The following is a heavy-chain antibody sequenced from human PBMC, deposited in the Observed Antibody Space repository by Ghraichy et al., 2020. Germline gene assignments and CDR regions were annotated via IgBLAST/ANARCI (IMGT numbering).Heavy chain of an antibody. Sequence: ASVKVSCKASGYTFTSYDINWVRQATGQGLEWMGWMNPNSGNTGYAQKFQGRVTMTRNTSISTAYMGLSSLRSEDTAVYYCARGVPAGNNLSFDPWGQGTLVTVSS. CDR1: GYTFTSYD. J-gene: IGHJ5*02. V-gene: IGHV1-8*01. CDR3: ARGVPAGNNLSFDP. CDR2: MNPNSGNT. D-gene: IGHD2-2*01.